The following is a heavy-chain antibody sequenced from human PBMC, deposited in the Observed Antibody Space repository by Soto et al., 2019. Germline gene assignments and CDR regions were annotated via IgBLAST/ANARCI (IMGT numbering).Heavy chain of an antibody. V-gene: IGHV3-23*01. J-gene: IGHJ3*02. CDR1: GFTFSSYA. Sequence: GGSLRLSCAASGFTFSSYAMSWVRQAPGKGLEWVSAISGSGGSSYYADSVKGRFTISRDNSKNTLYLQMNSLRAEDTAVYYCAKDWGEVRQQLAGDAFDIWGQGTMVTVSS. CDR2: ISGSGGSS. CDR3: AKDWGEVRQQLAGDAFDI. D-gene: IGHD6-13*01.